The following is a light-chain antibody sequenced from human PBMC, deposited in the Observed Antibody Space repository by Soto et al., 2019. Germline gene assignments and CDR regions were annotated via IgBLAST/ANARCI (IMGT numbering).Light chain of an antibody. Sequence: QSVLTQPPSVSGAPGQRVTISCTGSSSNIGACYDVHWYQQLPGTAPKLLIYGNSNRPSGVPDRFSGSKSGTSASLAITGLQAEDEADYYCKSYDSSLSVWVFGGGTKLTVL. V-gene: IGLV1-40*01. CDR2: GNS. J-gene: IGLJ3*02. CDR1: SSNIGACYD. CDR3: KSYDSSLSVWV.